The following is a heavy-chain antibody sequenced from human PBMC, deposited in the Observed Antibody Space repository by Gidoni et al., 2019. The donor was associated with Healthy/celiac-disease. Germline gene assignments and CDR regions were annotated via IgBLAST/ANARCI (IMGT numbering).Heavy chain of an antibody. J-gene: IGHJ1*01. CDR1: GFTFRSYA. Sequence: QVQLVESGGGVVQPGRSLRLSCAASGFTFRSYAMHWVRQAPGKGLEWVAVISYDGSNKYYADSVKGRFTISRDNSKNTLYLQMNSLRAEDTAVYYCARDSEGDYGEYFQHWGQGTLVTVSS. V-gene: IGHV3-30*04. CDR3: ARDSEGDYGEYFQH. CDR2: ISYDGSNK. D-gene: IGHD4-17*01.